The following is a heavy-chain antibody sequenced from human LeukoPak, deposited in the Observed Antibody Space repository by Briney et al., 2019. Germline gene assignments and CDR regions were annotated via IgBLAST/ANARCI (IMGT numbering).Heavy chain of an antibody. J-gene: IGHJ3*02. Sequence: PGGSLRLSCAASGFTFSSHSMNWVRQAPGKGLEWVSYISSSSSTIYYADSVKGRFTISRDNAKNSLYLQMNSLRAEDTAVYYCAINVRGAFDIWGQGTMVTVSS. CDR2: ISSSSSTI. V-gene: IGHV3-48*01. CDR1: GFTFSSHS. CDR3: AINVRGAFDI. D-gene: IGHD3-16*01.